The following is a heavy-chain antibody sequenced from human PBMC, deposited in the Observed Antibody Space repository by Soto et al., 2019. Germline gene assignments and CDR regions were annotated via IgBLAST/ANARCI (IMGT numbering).Heavy chain of an antibody. CDR3: AKVSSDRGYYYFAMDV. CDR2: ISHGGNEK. J-gene: IGHJ6*01. Sequence: VQLLESGGGVVQPGRSLRLSCAASGFIFSSYAMHWVRQAPGKGLEWVAVISHGGNEKYYADSVEGRFTISRDNSKNMVYLQMNGLRLEDTAVYYCAKVSSDRGYYYFAMDVW. CDR1: GFIFSSYA. V-gene: IGHV3-30*18. D-gene: IGHD3-10*01.